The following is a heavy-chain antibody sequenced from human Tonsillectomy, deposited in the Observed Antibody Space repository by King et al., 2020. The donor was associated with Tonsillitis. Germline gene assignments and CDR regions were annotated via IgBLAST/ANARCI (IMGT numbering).Heavy chain of an antibody. CDR2: ISYDGSNK. CDR3: AKDHSGRSGYDYFYFDY. V-gene: IGHV3-30*18. Sequence: VQLVESGGGVVQPGRSLRLSCAASGFTFSSYGMHWVRQAPGKGLEWVAVISYDGSNKYYADSVKGRFTISRDNSKNTLYLQMNSLRAEDTAVYYCAKDHSGRSGYDYFYFDYWGQGTLVTVSS. CDR1: GFTFSSYG. D-gene: IGHD5-12*01. J-gene: IGHJ4*02.